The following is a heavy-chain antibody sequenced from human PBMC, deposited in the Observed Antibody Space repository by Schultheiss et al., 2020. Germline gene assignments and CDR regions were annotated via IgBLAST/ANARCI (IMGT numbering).Heavy chain of an antibody. CDR3: ARIRSSGWYFDY. Sequence: TLSLTCAVYGGSFSGYYWSWIRQHPGKALEWLARIDWDDDKYYSTSLKTRLTISKDTSKNQVVLTMTNMDPVDTATYYCARIRSSGWYFDYWGQGTPVTVSS. CDR2: IDWDDDK. D-gene: IGHD6-25*01. CDR1: GGSFSGYY. V-gene: IGHV2-70*11. J-gene: IGHJ4*02.